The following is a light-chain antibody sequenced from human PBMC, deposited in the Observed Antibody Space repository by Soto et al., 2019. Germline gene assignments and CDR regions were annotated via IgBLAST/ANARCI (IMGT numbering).Light chain of an antibody. Sequence: SVLTQPPSASGSPGQSVTISCTGTSSDVGDYNYVSWYQQHPGKAPKLMIYEVNKRPSGVPDRFSGSKSGNTASLTVSGLPAEDEADYYCSSYAGKGVFGGGTKVTVL. CDR2: EVN. J-gene: IGLJ3*02. CDR3: SSYAGKGV. CDR1: SSDVGDYNY. V-gene: IGLV2-8*01.